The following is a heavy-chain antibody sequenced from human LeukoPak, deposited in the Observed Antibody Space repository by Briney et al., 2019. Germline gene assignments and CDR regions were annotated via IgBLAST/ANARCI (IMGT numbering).Heavy chain of an antibody. CDR2: ISGSKTYT. V-gene: IGHV3-21*05. CDR1: GFTFSSYA. D-gene: IGHD2-15*01. CDR3: ARGASYCSGGSCSDF. J-gene: IGHJ4*02. Sequence: GGSLRLSCAASGFTFSSYAMSWVRQAPGKGLEWVSYISGSKTYTNYADSVKGRFTISRDNAKNSLYLQMNSLRVEDTAVYYCARGASYCSGGSCSDFWGQGTLVTVSS.